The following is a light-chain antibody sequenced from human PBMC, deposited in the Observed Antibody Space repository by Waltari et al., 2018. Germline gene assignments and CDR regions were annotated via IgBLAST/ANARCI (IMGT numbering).Light chain of an antibody. CDR2: SNN. Sequence: QSVLTQPPSASGTPGQRVTISCSGSSFTLGSTTVNWYQQLPGTAPKLLIYSNNQRPSGVPDRFAGSKSGTSGSLAISGLQSDDEADYYCAAWDDSLNGLYVFGTGTKVTVL. J-gene: IGLJ1*01. CDR3: AAWDDSLNGLYV. V-gene: IGLV1-44*01. CDR1: SFTLGSTT.